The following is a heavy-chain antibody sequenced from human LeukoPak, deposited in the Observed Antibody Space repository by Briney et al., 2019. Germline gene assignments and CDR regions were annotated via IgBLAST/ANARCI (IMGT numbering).Heavy chain of an antibody. V-gene: IGHV3-30*04. CDR2: ISYDGSNK. CDR3: AGRWELLDY. Sequence: PGGSLRLSCAASGFTFSGYPIHWVRQAPGKGLEWVAVISYDGSNKYYADSVKGRFTISRDNSKNTLYLQMNSLRAEDTAVYYCAGRWELLDYWGQGTLVTVSS. CDR1: GFTFSGYP. D-gene: IGHD1-26*01. J-gene: IGHJ4*02.